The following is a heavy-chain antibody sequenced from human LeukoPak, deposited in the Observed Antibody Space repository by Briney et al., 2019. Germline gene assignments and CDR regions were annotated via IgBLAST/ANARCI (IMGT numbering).Heavy chain of an antibody. CDR1: GGPFRRYY. J-gene: IGHJ5*02. Sequence: ADPVSLLCGLWGGPFRRYYWRWLRQPPGRAREWIGDINHSGRTIYNPSLKSRVTIPVDKSKNQAALTKSSLNAGDTAGYYLGRDRLLVWLPERSSFDPWGQGTLVTVSS. CDR2: INHSGRT. V-gene: IGHV4-34*03. CDR3: GRDRLLVWLPERSSFDP. D-gene: IGHD3-3*01.